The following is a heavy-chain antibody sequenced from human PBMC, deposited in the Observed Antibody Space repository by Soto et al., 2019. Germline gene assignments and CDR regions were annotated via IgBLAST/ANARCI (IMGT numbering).Heavy chain of an antibody. CDR1: VFTCINYW. CDR3: ERGKSNSPGGRMEV. D-gene: IGHD3-16*01. J-gene: IGHJ6*02. CDR2: INTDGTIT. Sequence: GGSXRLSCSAAVFTCINYWMHLFRHAPGKGLVWVSRINTDGTITHYAASVNGRFTISRYNAKNTLYLQMNSLRAEDTAVFYCERGKSNSPGGRMEVWGQGTTV. V-gene: IGHV3-74*01.